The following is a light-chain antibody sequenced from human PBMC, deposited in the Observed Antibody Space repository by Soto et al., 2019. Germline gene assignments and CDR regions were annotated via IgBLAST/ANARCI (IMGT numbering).Light chain of an antibody. CDR2: DVS. J-gene: IGKJ4*01. CDR3: QYQGS. CDR1: QSVSRRY. Sequence: IVLTQSPDTLSLSPGQRATLSCRASQSVSRRYLAWYQHKPGQAPILLIYDVSERASDIPDRFSGSGSGTDFTLTINRLVPEDVAVYYCQYQGSFGGGTKVELE. V-gene: IGKV3-20*01.